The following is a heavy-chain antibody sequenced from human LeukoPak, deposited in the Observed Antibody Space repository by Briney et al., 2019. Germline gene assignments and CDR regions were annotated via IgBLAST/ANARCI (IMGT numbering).Heavy chain of an antibody. CDR3: ARGGGSGWYNWFDP. V-gene: IGHV3-30*04. CDR2: ISYDGSNK. CDR1: GFTFSSYA. J-gene: IGHJ5*02. D-gene: IGHD6-19*01. Sequence: GRSLRLSCAASGFTFSSYAIHWVRQAPGKGLEWVAVISYDGSNKYYADSVKGRFTISRDNSKNTLYLQMNSLRAEDTAVYYCARGGGSGWYNWFDPWGQGTLVTVSS.